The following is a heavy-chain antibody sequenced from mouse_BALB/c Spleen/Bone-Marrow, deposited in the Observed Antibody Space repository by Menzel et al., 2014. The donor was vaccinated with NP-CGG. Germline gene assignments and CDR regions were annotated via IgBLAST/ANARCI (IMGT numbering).Heavy chain of an antibody. V-gene: IGHV14-3*02. CDR3: ARWEYYAMDY. J-gene: IGHJ4*01. CDR1: GFNIKDTY. CDR2: IDPANGNT. D-gene: IGHD4-1*01. Sequence: DVKLVESGAELVKPGASVKLSCTASGFNIKDTYMHWAKQRPEQGLEWIGRIDPANGNTKYDPKFQGKATITADTSSNTAYLQLSSLTSEDTAVYYCARWEYYAMDYWGQGTSVTVSS.